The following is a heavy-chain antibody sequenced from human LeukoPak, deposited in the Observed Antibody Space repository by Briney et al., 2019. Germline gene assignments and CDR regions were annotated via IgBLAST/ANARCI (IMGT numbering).Heavy chain of an antibody. CDR2: IILMFDTI. CDR3: ARDGESGVKVPAANWFDP. V-gene: IGHV1-69*05. J-gene: IGHJ5*02. CDR1: GCTFSNFG. D-gene: IGHD2-2*01. Sequence: SVTVSCKASGCTFSNFGISWVRQAPGQGLEWMGGIILMFDTINYAQKFQGRVTIATDESTSKASMDLSSLRSDDTAVYYCARDGESGVKVPAANWFDPWGQGTLVTVSS.